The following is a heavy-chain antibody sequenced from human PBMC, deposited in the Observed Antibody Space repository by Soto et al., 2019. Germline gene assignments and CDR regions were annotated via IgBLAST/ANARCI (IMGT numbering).Heavy chain of an antibody. V-gene: IGHV4-59*01. J-gene: IGHJ5*02. CDR3: ARVGGSSSNWFDP. Sequence: SETLSLTCTVSGGSISSYYWSWIRQHPGKGLEWIGYIYYSGSTNYNPSLKSRVTISVDTSKNQFSLKLSSVTAADTAVYYCARVGGSSSNWFDPWGQGTLVTVSS. CDR1: GGSISSYY. CDR2: IYYSGST. D-gene: IGHD6-6*01.